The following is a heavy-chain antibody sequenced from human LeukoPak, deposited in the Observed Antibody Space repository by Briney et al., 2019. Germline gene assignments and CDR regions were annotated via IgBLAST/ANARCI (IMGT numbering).Heavy chain of an antibody. V-gene: IGHV3-48*03. CDR2: IDSRSSTI. CDR1: GFTFSSYE. CDR3: AREEYQVLLD. J-gene: IGHJ4*02. D-gene: IGHD2-15*01. Sequence: GGSLRLSCAASGFTFSSYEMNWVRQAPGKGLEWVAYIDSRSSTIYYADSMKGRFTISRDNAKNSLYLQMNSLRVGDTAIYYCAREEYQVLLDWGQGILVTVAS.